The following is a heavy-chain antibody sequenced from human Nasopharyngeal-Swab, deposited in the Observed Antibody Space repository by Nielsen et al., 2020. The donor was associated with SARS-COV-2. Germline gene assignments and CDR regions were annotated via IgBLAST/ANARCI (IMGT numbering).Heavy chain of an antibody. Sequence: GGSLRLSCAASGFTFSSYWMSWVRQAPGKGLEWVANIKQDGSEKYYVDSVKGRFTISRDNAKNSLYLQMNSLRAEDTAVYYCAREGSYYGSGSPYYYYGMDVWGQGTTVTVSS. J-gene: IGHJ6*02. V-gene: IGHV3-7*01. CDR1: GFTFSSYW. D-gene: IGHD3-10*01. CDR3: AREGSYYGSGSPYYYYGMDV. CDR2: IKQDGSEK.